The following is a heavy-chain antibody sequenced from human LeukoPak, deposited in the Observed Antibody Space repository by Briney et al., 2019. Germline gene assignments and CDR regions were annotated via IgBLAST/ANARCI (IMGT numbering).Heavy chain of an antibody. D-gene: IGHD5-18*01. V-gene: IGHV4-34*01. CDR2: INHSGST. Sequence: KPSETQSLTCAVYGGSFSGYSWNWIRQPPGEGLEWIGEINHSGSTNYNPSLKSRVTISVDTSKNQFSLKLSSVTAADTAVYYCARPAMVDTAMVTGWGQGTLVTVSS. J-gene: IGHJ4*02. CDR3: ARPAMVDTAMVTG. CDR1: GGSFSGYS.